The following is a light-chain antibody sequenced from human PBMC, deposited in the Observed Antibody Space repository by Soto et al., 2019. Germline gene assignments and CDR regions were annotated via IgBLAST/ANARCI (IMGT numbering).Light chain of an antibody. V-gene: IGKV1-5*03. CDR3: QQYDSYSYT. CDR1: QSISDW. Sequence: DIQMTQSPSTLSASVGDRVTITCRASQSISDWLAWYQQKPGKAPKLLIYKASTLESGVPSRFSGSGSGTEFTLTISSLQPDDVATYYCQQYDSYSYTFGQGTKLEI. CDR2: KAS. J-gene: IGKJ2*01.